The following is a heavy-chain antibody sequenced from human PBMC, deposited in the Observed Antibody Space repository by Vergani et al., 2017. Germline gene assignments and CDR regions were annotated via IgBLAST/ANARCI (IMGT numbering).Heavy chain of an antibody. CDR2: IYHSGST. CDR3: ARLRLEDSGYDFGGMDV. Sequence: QVQLQESGPGLVKPSETLSLTCAVSGYSISSGYYWGWIRQPPGQGLEWIGSIYHSGSTYYNPSLKSRVTISLDTSKNQFSLKLSSVTAADTAVYYCARLRLEDSGYDFGGMDVWGQGTTVIVSS. CDR1: GYSISSGYY. D-gene: IGHD5-12*01. V-gene: IGHV4-38-2*01. J-gene: IGHJ6*02.